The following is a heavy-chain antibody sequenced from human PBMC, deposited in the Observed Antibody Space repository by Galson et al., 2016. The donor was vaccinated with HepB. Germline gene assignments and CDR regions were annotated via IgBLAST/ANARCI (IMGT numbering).Heavy chain of an antibody. CDR1: GFSFTNYN. Sequence: SLRLSCAASGFSFTNYNMNWVRQAPGKGLEWVSSISGSSSYIQYADSVKGRFTISRDNAKNSLYLQMNSLRADDTAVYYCARDKGTYSAYDYSRYYYYGMDAWGQGAAVTVSS. CDR2: ISGSSSYI. D-gene: IGHD5-12*01. J-gene: IGHJ6*02. CDR3: ARDKGTYSAYDYSRYYYYGMDA. V-gene: IGHV3-21*01.